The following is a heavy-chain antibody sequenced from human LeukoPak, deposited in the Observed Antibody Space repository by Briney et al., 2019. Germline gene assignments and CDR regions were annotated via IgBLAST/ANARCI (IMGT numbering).Heavy chain of an antibody. D-gene: IGHD3-22*01. CDR2: ISSSGAAT. V-gene: IGHV3-23*01. J-gene: IGHJ4*02. Sequence: GGSLRLSCAASGFTFSSYAMSWVRQAPGKGLEWVSSISSSGAATYYADSVKGRFTISRDNSDNTLYLQMNSLRAEDTAVYYCAKDRPNYYGSNSPYYKLNGDCWGQGTLVTVSS. CDR3: AKDRPNYYGSNSPYYKLNGDC. CDR1: GFTFSSYA.